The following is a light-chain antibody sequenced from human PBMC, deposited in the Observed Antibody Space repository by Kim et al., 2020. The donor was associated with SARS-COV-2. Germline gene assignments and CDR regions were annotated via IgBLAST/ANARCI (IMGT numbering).Light chain of an antibody. CDR2: DAS. CDR3: QQFNDYPLT. Sequence: ASVGDRVTITCRASQAISTALAWYQQKPGKPHKILIYDASTLKSGVPSRFSGSGSGTDFTLTISSLQPEDFATYFCQQFNDYPLTFGPGTKVDIK. CDR1: QAISTA. V-gene: IGKV1D-13*01. J-gene: IGKJ3*01.